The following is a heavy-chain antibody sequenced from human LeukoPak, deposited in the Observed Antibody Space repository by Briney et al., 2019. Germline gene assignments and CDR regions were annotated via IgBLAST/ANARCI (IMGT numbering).Heavy chain of an antibody. J-gene: IGHJ4*02. CDR2: IYYSGDT. V-gene: IGHV4-59*01. Sequence: SETLSLTCTVSGGSISSYCWSWIRQPPGKGLEWIGYIYYSGDTNYNPSLKSRVTISVDTSKNQCSLKLTSVTAADTAVYYCAREFRGLLFFDYWGQGTLVTVSS. CDR1: GGSISSYC. D-gene: IGHD1-26*01. CDR3: AREFRGLLFFDY.